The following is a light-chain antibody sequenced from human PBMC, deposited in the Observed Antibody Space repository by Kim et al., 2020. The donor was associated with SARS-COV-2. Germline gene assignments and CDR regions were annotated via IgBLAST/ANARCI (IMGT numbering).Light chain of an antibody. J-gene: IGLJ1*01. CDR2: GKN. V-gene: IGLV3-19*01. CDR3: NSRDSSGNHLEV. CDR1: SLRSSY. Sequence: GQTVRITCQGDSLRSSYASWYQQKPGQAPVLVIYGKNNRPSGIPDRFSGSSSGNTASLTITGAQAEDEADYYCNSRDSSGNHLEVFGTGTKVTVL.